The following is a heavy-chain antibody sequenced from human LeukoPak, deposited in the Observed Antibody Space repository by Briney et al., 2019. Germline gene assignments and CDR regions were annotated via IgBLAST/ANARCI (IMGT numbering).Heavy chain of an antibody. CDR2: ISATRGIT. D-gene: IGHD1-26*01. CDR3: AKEMGATNYFEY. Sequence: GGSLRLSCAASGFNYTSYTMNWVRQAPGMGLEWLSYISATRGITYYADSVKGRFTISRDNSKNTLYLQMNSLRAEDTAVYYCAKEMGATNYFEYWGQGTLVTVSS. J-gene: IGHJ4*02. CDR1: GFNYTSYT. V-gene: IGHV3-48*01.